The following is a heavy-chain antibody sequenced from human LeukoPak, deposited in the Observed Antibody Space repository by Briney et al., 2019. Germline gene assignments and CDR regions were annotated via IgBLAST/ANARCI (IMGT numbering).Heavy chain of an antibody. Sequence: SVKVSCKASGGTFSSYAISWVRQAPGQGLEWMGRIIPILGIANYAQKFQGRVTITADKSTSTAYMELSSLRSEDTAVYYCASSRNDQTGTTDYWGREPWSPSPQ. CDR3: ASSRNDQTGTTDY. CDR2: IIPILGIA. D-gene: IGHD1-1*01. CDR1: GGTFSSYA. J-gene: IGHJ4*02. V-gene: IGHV1-69*04.